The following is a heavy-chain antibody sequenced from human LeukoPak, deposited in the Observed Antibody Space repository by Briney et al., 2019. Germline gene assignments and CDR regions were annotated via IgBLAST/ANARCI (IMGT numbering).Heavy chain of an antibody. CDR3: ARASYGSESPGPFYYGVDV. CDR1: GFTFSSYG. J-gene: IGHJ6*02. D-gene: IGHD3-10*01. CDR2: IWYDGSNK. V-gene: IGHV3-33*01. Sequence: GGSLRLSCAASGFTFSSYGMHWVRQAPGKGLEWVAVIWYDGSNKYCADSVKGRFTISRDNSKNTLYLQMNSLRAEDTAVYYCARASYGSESPGPFYYGVDVWGQGTTVTVSS.